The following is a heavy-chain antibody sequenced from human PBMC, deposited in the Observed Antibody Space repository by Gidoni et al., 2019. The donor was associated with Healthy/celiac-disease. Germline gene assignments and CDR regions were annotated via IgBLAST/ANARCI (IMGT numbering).Heavy chain of an antibody. J-gene: IGHJ3*02. D-gene: IGHD3-16*01. Sequence: QVQLVQSGAEVKKPGASVKVSCKASGYTFTSYYMHWVRQAPGQGLEWMGIINPSGGSTSYAQKFQGRVTMTRDTSTSTVYMELSSLRSEDTAVYYCAVIMITFGGVPDIWGQGTMVTVSS. CDR3: AVIMITFGGVPDI. V-gene: IGHV1-46*01. CDR2: INPSGGST. CDR1: GYTFTSYY.